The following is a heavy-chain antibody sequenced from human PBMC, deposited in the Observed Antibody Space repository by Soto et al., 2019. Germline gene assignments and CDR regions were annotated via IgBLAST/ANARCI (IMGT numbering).Heavy chain of an antibody. CDR3: TRRAKPSGEAEFYFDY. J-gene: IGHJ4*01. CDR1: GYSFSTYW. CDR2: IYPDDSDT. Sequence: GESLKISCKASGYSFSTYWIGWVRQMPGKGLEWMGMIYPDDSDTKYSPSFQGQVTISADRSVSTAYLQWSSPKASDTAMYYWTRRAKPSGEAEFYFDYSGQGTLVTV. D-gene: IGHD7-27*01. V-gene: IGHV5-51*01.